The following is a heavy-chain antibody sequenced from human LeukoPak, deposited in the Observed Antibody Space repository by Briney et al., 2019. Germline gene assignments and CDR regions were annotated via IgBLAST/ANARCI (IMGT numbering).Heavy chain of an antibody. CDR2: INHSGST. D-gene: IGHD2-15*01. V-gene: IGHV4-34*01. CDR3: ARFPCSGDSCYFGIRAFDV. CDR1: GGSFSGYY. Sequence: SETLSLTCAIYGGSFSGYYWNWIRQSPGKGLEWIVEINHSGSTNYNPSLKSRVTISVDTSKNQFSLKLSSMTAADTAVYYCARFPCSGDSCYFGIRAFDVWGQGTMVTVSS. J-gene: IGHJ3*01.